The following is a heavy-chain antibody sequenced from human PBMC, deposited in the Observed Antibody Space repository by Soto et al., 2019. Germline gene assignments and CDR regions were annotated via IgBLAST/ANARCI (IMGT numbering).Heavy chain of an antibody. D-gene: IGHD2-15*01. V-gene: IGHV1-18*01. J-gene: IGHJ4*02. CDR2: ISTYNGNT. Sequence: ASVKVSCKTSGYTFASHFSSWVRQAPGQGPEWMGWISTYNGNTNYAQNLQDRVTMTTDTSTSTVYMELTNLTSDDTAVYYCARDGYCSGGSCPATDYWGQGTLVTVSS. CDR1: GYTFASHF. CDR3: ARDGYCSGGSCPATDY.